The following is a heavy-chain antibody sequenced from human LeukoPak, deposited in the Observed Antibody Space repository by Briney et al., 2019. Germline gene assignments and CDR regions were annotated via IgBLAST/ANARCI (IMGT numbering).Heavy chain of an antibody. V-gene: IGHV4-34*01. J-gene: IGHJ5*02. CDR3: ATLTGYSSESWFDP. Sequence: SETLSLTCAVYGGSFSGYYWSWIRQPPGKGLEWIGEINHSGSTNYNPSLKSRVTISVDTSKNQFSLKLSSVTDADTAVYYCATLTGYSSESWFDPWGQGILVTVSS. D-gene: IGHD3-9*01. CDR2: INHSGST. CDR1: GGSFSGYY.